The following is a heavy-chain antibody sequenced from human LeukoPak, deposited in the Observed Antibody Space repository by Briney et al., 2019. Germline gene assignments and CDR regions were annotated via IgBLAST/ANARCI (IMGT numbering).Heavy chain of an antibody. J-gene: IGHJ4*02. CDR2: IYHSRST. V-gene: IGHV4-4*02. CDR3: ARDKYGSGSYRPFDY. CDR1: GGSISSSNW. D-gene: IGHD3-10*01. Sequence: SGTLSLTCAVSGGSISSSNWWSWVRQPPGKGLEWIGEIYHSRSTNYNPSLKSRVTISVDKSKNQFSLKLSSVTAADTAVYYCARDKYGSGSYRPFDYWGQGTLVTVSS.